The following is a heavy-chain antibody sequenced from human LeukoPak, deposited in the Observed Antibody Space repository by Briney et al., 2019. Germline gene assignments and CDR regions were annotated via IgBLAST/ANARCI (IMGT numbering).Heavy chain of an antibody. D-gene: IGHD3-10*01. CDR1: GFTFVSYT. Sequence: GGSLRLSCAASGFTFVSYTMSWVSQAPGKGLEWVSSIIISSPYIYYADSVKGRFTISRDNTKNSLSLQMNSLRAEDTAVYYCARDYGSGNYFLSFDSWGQGTLVTVSS. CDR2: IIISSPYI. V-gene: IGHV3-21*01. CDR3: ARDYGSGNYFLSFDS. J-gene: IGHJ4*02.